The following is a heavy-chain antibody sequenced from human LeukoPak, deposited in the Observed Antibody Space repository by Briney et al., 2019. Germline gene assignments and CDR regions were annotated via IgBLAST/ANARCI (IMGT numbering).Heavy chain of an antibody. CDR1: GFTVSSNY. CDR3: AGLPYYDFWSGYYTA. Sequence: PGGSLRLSCAASGFTVSSNYMSWVRQAPGKGLEWVSVIYSGGSTYYADSVKGRFTISRDNSKNTLYLQMNSLRAEDTAVYYCAGLPYYDFWSGYYTAWGQGTLVTVSS. D-gene: IGHD3-3*01. V-gene: IGHV3-66*02. J-gene: IGHJ5*02. CDR2: IYSGGST.